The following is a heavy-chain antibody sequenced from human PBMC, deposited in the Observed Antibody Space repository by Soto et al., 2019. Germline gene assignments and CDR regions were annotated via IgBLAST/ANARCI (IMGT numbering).Heavy chain of an antibody. CDR2: INPNSGGT. CDR3: ARDLRGYSNWFHP. J-gene: IGHJ5*02. Sequence: ASVKVSCKASGYTFTGYYMHWVRQAPGQGLEWMGWINPNSGGTNYAQKFQGRVTMTRDTSISTAYMELSSLAPGDTAMYYCARDLRGYSNWFHPWGQGTLVTVSS. D-gene: IGHD5-18*01. V-gene: IGHV1-2*02. CDR1: GYTFTGYY.